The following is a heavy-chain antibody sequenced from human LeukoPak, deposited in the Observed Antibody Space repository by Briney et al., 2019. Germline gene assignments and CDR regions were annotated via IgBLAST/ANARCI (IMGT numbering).Heavy chain of an antibody. Sequence: ASVKVSCKASGYTFTGYYMHWVRQAPGQGLEWMGWISAYIGNTNYAQKLQGRVTMTTDTSTSTAYMELRSLRSDDTAVYYCARGGRGYSYGHFDYWGQGTLVTVSS. CDR1: GYTFTGYY. J-gene: IGHJ4*02. D-gene: IGHD5-18*01. CDR3: ARGGRGYSYGHFDY. V-gene: IGHV1-18*04. CDR2: ISAYIGNT.